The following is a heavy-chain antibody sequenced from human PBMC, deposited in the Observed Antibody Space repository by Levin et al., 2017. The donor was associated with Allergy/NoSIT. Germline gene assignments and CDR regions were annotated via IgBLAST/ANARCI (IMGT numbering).Heavy chain of an antibody. CDR2: ISPHGCGT. J-gene: IGHJ5*02. Sequence: ASVKVSCKTSEYTLTGYYLHWVRQAPGQGLEWLGWISPHGCGTNYAQKFKGRVNMTRDTSINTAYMELNRLRFDDTAVYFCTRGLGYCSGGICYFWFDPWGQGTLVTVS. D-gene: IGHD2-15*01. V-gene: IGHV1-2*02. CDR3: TRGLGYCSGGICYFWFDP. CDR1: EYTLTGYY.